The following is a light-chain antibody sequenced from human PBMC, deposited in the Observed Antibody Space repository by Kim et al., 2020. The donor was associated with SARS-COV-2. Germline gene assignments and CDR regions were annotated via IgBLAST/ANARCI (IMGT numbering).Light chain of an antibody. CDR3: QQYGGSAT. V-gene: IGKV3-20*01. CDR2: AAS. J-gene: IGKJ4*01. CDR1: QTVSTTH. Sequence: LPAGETATLSRRACQTVSTTHLAWYQQKPGQAPRLLIYAASTRATGIPDRFSGGGSGTDFTLTITRLEPEDFAVYYCQQYGGSATFGGGTKVDIK.